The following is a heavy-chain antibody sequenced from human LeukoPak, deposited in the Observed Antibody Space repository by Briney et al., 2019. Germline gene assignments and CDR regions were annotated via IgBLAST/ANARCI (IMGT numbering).Heavy chain of an antibody. CDR3: ARDLLKGAQAYYGMDV. Sequence: GGSLRLSCVASGFTLRSYGMQWVRQAPGKGLEWVAVTWYDVGSEYYVDSVKGRFTISRDNSKNTLYLQMNGLRAEDTAVYYCARDLLKGAQAYYGMDVWGQGTTVTVPS. D-gene: IGHD1-26*01. CDR1: GFTLRSYG. V-gene: IGHV3-33*01. J-gene: IGHJ6*02. CDR2: TWYDVGSE.